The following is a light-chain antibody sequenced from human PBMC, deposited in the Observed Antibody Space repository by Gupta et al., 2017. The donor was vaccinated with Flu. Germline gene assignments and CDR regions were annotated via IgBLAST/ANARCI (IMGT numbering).Light chain of an antibody. Sequence: DVVMTQSPLSLPVTPGEPAPISCRSSQSLLHSNGYNYLDWYLKKPGQSPQLLIYLGSTRASGVPDRFSGSGSDTDFTLKITRVEAEDVGVYYCMQSLGTPYSFGQGTKLEIK. CDR1: QSLLHSNGYNY. V-gene: IGKV2-28*01. J-gene: IGKJ2*03. CDR3: MQSLGTPYS. CDR2: LGS.